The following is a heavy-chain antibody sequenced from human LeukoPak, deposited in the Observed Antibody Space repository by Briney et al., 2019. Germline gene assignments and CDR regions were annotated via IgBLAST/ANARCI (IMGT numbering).Heavy chain of an antibody. Sequence: PGGSLRLLCAASGFTYNTYAMSWVRQAPGKGLEWVSAISGGGATSYYADSVEGRFTISRDNSKNTLYLQMNSLRAEDTAIYYCAKDGSSGIAATADACDIGAQGTMVTVSS. CDR3: AKDGSSGIAATADACDI. J-gene: IGHJ3*02. CDR2: ISGGGATS. CDR1: GFTYNTYA. D-gene: IGHD6-13*01. V-gene: IGHV3-23*01.